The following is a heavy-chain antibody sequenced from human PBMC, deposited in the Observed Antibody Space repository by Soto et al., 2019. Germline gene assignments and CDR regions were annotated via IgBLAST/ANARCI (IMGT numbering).Heavy chain of an antibody. D-gene: IGHD3-22*01. V-gene: IGHV3-9*01. J-gene: IGHJ4*02. CDR3: AKGVSYDYSGYLDY. Sequence: GGSLRLSCAASGFIFDDYAMHWVRQAPGKGLEWVSGISWNSVRIVYADSVKGRFTISRGNAKNSLYLQMNSLRAEDTALFYCAKGVSYDYSGYLDYWGQGTLVTVSS. CDR2: ISWNSVRI. CDR1: GFIFDDYA.